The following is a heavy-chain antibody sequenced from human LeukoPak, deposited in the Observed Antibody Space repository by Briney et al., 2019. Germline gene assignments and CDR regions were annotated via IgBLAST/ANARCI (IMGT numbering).Heavy chain of an antibody. CDR1: GGSISSGNW. D-gene: IGHD1-1*01. CDR3: ARIGNYYFDY. Sequence: KPSETLSLTCTVSGGSISSGNWWSWVRQPPGKGLDWIGEIYHSGSTNYNPSLKSRVTISVEKSKNQFSLKLTSVTAADTAVYYCARIGNYYFDYWGQGTLVTVSS. J-gene: IGHJ4*02. V-gene: IGHV4-4*02. CDR2: IYHSGST.